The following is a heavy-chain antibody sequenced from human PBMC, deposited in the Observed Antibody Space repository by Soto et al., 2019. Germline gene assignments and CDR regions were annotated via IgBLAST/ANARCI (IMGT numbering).Heavy chain of an antibody. CDR3: ARQIYDSDTGPNFQYYFDS. Sequence: PGESLKISCKGSGYSFAGYWITWVRQKPGKGLEWMGRIDPSDSQTYYSPSFRGHVTISATRSITTVFLQWSSLRASDTAMYYCARQIYDSDTGPNFQYYFDSWGQGTPVTVSS. CDR2: IDPSDSQT. V-gene: IGHV5-10-1*01. CDR1: GYSFAGYW. D-gene: IGHD3-22*01. J-gene: IGHJ4*02.